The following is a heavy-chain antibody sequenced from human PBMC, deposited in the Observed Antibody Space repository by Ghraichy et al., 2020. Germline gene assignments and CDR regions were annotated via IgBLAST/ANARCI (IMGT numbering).Heavy chain of an antibody. Sequence: SVKVSCKGSGGTFNIYAVYWVRQAPEQGLEWMGGIIPIFGTANYAQRFQGRVRITADESTSTAYMELSSLRSEDTAVYYCAVVSFGVVRGRPGYFYYYGMDVWGQGTTVTVSS. D-gene: IGHD3-3*01. CDR3: AVVSFGVVRGRPGYFYYYGMDV. J-gene: IGHJ6*02. CDR1: GGTFNIYA. CDR2: IIPIFGTA. V-gene: IGHV1-69*13.